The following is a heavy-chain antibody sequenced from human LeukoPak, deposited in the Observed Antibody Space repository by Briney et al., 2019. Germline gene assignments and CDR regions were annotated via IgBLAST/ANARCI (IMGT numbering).Heavy chain of an antibody. Sequence: RPSETLSLTCTVSGCSINNNVYYWGWIRQPPGKGLEWIGNIFQTGSAYYNPSLKSRVTISLDTSRNQFSLKLSSVTAADTAVYYCARKYYYDSSGYAYYFDYWGQGTLVTVSS. CDR2: IFQTGSA. CDR3: ARKYYYDSSGYAYYFDY. V-gene: IGHV4-39*01. CDR1: GCSINNNVYY. J-gene: IGHJ4*02. D-gene: IGHD3-22*01.